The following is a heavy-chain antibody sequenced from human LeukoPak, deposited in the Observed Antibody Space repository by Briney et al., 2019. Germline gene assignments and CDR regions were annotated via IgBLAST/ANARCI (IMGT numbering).Heavy chain of an antibody. Sequence: PSETLSLTCTVSGGSISSYYWSWIRQPPGKGLEWIGYIYYSGSTNYNPSLKSRVTISVDTSKNQFSLKLNSVTAADTAVYYCARVPYCSSTSCYTLFDAFDIWGQGTMVTVSS. CDR2: IYYSGST. V-gene: IGHV4-59*01. D-gene: IGHD2-2*02. CDR1: GGSISSYY. J-gene: IGHJ3*02. CDR3: ARVPYCSSTSCYTLFDAFDI.